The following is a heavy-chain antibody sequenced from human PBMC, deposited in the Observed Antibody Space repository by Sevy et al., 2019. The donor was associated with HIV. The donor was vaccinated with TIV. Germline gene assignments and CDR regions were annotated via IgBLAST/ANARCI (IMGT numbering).Heavy chain of an antibody. J-gene: IGHJ6*03. Sequence: GGSLRLSCAASGFTFSSYSMNWVRQAPGKGLQWVSYISSSSSTIYYADSVKGRFTISRDNAKNSLYLQMNSLRDEDTAVYYCARNGYGAQYYYYYYMDVWGKRTTVTVSS. D-gene: IGHD5-18*01. CDR1: GFTFSSYS. V-gene: IGHV3-48*02. CDR3: ARNGYGAQYYYYYYMDV. CDR2: ISSSSSTI.